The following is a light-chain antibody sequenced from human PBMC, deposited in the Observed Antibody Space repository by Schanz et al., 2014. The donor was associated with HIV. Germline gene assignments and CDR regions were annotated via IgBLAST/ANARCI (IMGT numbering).Light chain of an antibody. CDR1: RSNIGRNT. CDR2: SNN. V-gene: IGLV1-44*01. J-gene: IGLJ2*01. CDR3: AAWDDSLNGVV. Sequence: QSVLTQPPSASGTPGQRVTISCSGSRSNIGRNTVNWDQQPPRTAPKLLIYSNNQRPSGVPDRFSASKSGTSASLAISGLRSDDEADYYCAAWDDSLNGVVFGGGTKLTVL.